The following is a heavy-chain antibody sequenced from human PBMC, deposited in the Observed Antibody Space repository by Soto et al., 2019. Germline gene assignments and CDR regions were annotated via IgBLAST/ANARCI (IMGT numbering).Heavy chain of an antibody. Sequence: EVQLLESGGGLVQPGGSLRISCAASGFTFSVYSMNWVRQAPGRGLEWVAAIYRNAARIYYADSVKGRFTISRDNSQNILYLQMNSLRAEDTAVYYCAKDITPDNAWDLDSWGQGTLVTVSS. V-gene: IGHV3-23*01. CDR1: GFTFSVYS. J-gene: IGHJ4*02. D-gene: IGHD2-15*01. CDR3: AKDITPDNAWDLDS. CDR2: IYRNAARI.